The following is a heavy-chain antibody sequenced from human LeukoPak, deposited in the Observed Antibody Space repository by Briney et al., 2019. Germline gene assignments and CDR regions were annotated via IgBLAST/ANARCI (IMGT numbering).Heavy chain of an antibody. J-gene: IGHJ5*02. CDR2: IYYSGST. V-gene: IGHV4-39*01. Sequence: SETLSLTCTVSGGSISSSSYYWGWIRQPPGKGLEWIGSIYYSGSTYYNPSLKGRVTISVDTSKNQFSLKLSSVNAADTAVYYCARQKSRDIVVVVAARGYNWFDPWGQGTLVTVSS. CDR1: GGSISSSSYY. CDR3: ARQKSRDIVVVVAARGYNWFDP. D-gene: IGHD2-15*01.